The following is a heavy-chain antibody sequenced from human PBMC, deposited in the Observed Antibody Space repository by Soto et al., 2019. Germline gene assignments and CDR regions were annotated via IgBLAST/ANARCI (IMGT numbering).Heavy chain of an antibody. D-gene: IGHD3-3*01. J-gene: IGHJ3*02. CDR1: GFTFSSYA. V-gene: IGHV3-23*01. CDR2: ISGSGGST. CDR3: AKTNQIFRVVPDAIHI. Sequence: GGSLRLACAASGFTFSSYAMSWVRQAPGKGLEWVSAISGSGGSTYYADSVKGRFTISRDNSKNTLYLQMNSLRAEDTAVYYCAKTNQIFRVVPDAIHISGQATMVTVSS.